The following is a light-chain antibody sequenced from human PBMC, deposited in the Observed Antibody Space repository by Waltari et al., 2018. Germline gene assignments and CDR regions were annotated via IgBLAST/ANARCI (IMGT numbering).Light chain of an antibody. V-gene: IGLV1-51*01. CDR3: GTWDSSLSALV. Sequence: QSVLPQPPSVSAAPGQTVTISCSGRIPTVGTNYVSWYQPVPGTAPKLLIYDKDKGYSGNPDRFSGSKASTSATLGITGLQTGDEADYYCGTWDSSLSALVFGGGTKVTVL. J-gene: IGLJ2*01. CDR1: IPTVGTNY. CDR2: DKD.